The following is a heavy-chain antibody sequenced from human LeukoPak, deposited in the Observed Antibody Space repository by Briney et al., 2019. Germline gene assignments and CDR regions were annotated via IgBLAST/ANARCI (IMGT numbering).Heavy chain of an antibody. J-gene: IGHJ4*02. CDR3: ARVDGSPDY. CDR2: ISAYNGNT. V-gene: IGHV1-18*01. CDR1: GYTFTTSG. Sequence: ASVKVSCKASGYTFTTSGISWVRQAPGQGLEWMGWISAYNGNTDYAQKFQGRVTMTTDTSTNTAYMELRSLRFEDTAVYYCARVDGSPDYWGQGTLVTVSS. D-gene: IGHD3-22*01.